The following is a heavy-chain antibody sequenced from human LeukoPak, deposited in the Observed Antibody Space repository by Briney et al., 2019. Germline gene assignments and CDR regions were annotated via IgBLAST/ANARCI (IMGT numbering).Heavy chain of an antibody. J-gene: IGHJ3*02. Sequence: SETLSLTCTVSGGSISSGSYYWSWIRQPAGKGLEWIGRIYTSGSTNYNPSLKSRVTISVDTSKNQFSLKLSSVTAADTAVYYCARGSFDILTGDDAFDIWGQGTMVTVSS. CDR2: IYTSGST. CDR1: GGSISSGSYY. D-gene: IGHD3-9*01. CDR3: ARGSFDILTGDDAFDI. V-gene: IGHV4-61*02.